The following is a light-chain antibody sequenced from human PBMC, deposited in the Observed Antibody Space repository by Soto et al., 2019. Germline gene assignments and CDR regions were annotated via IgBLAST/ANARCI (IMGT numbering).Light chain of an antibody. V-gene: IGKV3-20*01. CDR1: QSVSSSY. J-gene: IGKJ1*01. CDR3: QQYGSSPRT. Sequence: EIVLTQSPGTLSLSPGEIATLSCWASQSVSSSYLAWYQQKPGQAPRLLIYGASSRATGIPDRFSGSGSGTDFTLTISRLEPEDFAVYYCQQYGSSPRTFGQGTKVDIK. CDR2: GAS.